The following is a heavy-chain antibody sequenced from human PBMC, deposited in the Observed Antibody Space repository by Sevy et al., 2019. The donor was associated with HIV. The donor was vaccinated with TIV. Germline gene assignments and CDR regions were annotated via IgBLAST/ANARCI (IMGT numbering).Heavy chain of an antibody. J-gene: IGHJ6*01. D-gene: IGHD5-18*01. CDR2: IYFSGST. CDR1: GDSISNYY. V-gene: IGHV4-59*01. CDR3: ARDGYSYGYAYYYYGMDV. Sequence: SETLSLTCTVSGDSISNYYWTWIRQPPGKGLEWIGYIYFSGSTDYNPSLKSRVTISVDTSKNQFSLKLSSVTAADTAVYYCARDGYSYGYAYYYYGMDVWGHGTTVTVSS.